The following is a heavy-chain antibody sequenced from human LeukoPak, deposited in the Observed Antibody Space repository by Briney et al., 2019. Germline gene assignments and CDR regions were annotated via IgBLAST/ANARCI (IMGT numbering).Heavy chain of an antibody. CDR1: GGSISSYY. V-gene: IGHV4-59*12. J-gene: IGHJ5*02. CDR2: YYSGST. CDR3: ARGQKKYYYDSSVLTGLLNWFDP. Sequence: SETLSLTCTVSGGSISSYYWSWIRQPPGKGLEWIGYYYSGSTNYNPSLKSRVTISVDTSKNQFSLKLSSVTAADTAVYYCARGQKKYYYDSSVLTGLLNWFDPWGQGTLVTVSS. D-gene: IGHD3-22*01.